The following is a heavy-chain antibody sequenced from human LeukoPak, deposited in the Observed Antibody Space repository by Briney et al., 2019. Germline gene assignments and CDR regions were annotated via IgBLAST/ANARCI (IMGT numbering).Heavy chain of an antibody. V-gene: IGHV3-21*01. D-gene: IGHD2-15*01. CDR1: GFTFSNYS. Sequence: PGGSLRLSCAASGFTFSNYSMNWVRQAPGKGLEWVSSISGSSSYIYYADSVKGRFTTSRDNAKNSLYLQMNSLRAEDTAVYYCARGPISVVAALGIFDYWGQGTLVTVSS. J-gene: IGHJ4*02. CDR3: ARGPISVVAALGIFDY. CDR2: ISGSSSYI.